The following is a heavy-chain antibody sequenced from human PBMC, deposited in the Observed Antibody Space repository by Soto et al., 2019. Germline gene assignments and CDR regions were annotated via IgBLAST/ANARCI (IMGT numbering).Heavy chain of an antibody. Sequence: GGSLRLSCAASGFTFSSYSMNWVHQAPGKGLEWVSYISSSSSTIYYADSVKGRFTISRDNAKNSLYLQMNSLRAEDTAVYYCAREAAAGTFDYWGQGTLVTVSS. J-gene: IGHJ4*02. CDR3: AREAAAGTFDY. CDR2: ISSSSSTI. V-gene: IGHV3-48*01. CDR1: GFTFSSYS. D-gene: IGHD6-13*01.